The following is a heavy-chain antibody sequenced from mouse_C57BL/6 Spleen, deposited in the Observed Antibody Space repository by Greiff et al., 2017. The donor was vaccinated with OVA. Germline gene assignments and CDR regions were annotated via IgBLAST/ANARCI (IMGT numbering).Heavy chain of an antibody. CDR2: ISDGGSYT. CDR1: GFTFSSYA. J-gene: IGHJ2*01. D-gene: IGHD2-4*01. V-gene: IGHV5-4*03. CDR3: ARGGLYDYDDVPFDY. Sequence: EVKLMESGGGLVKPGGSLKLSCAASGFTFSSYAMSWVRQTPEKRLEWVATISDGGSYTYYPDNVKGRFTISRDNAKNNLYLQMSHLKSEDTAMYYCARGGLYDYDDVPFDYWGQGTTLTVSS.